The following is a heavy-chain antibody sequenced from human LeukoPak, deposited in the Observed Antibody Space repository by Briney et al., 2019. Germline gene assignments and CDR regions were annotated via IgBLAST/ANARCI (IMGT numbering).Heavy chain of an antibody. D-gene: IGHD3-10*01. V-gene: IGHV5-10-1*01. CDR1: GYSFTGYW. CDR2: IDPSDSYT. J-gene: IGHJ4*02. Sequence: KLGESLKISCKGSGYSFTGYWITWVRLMPGKGLEWMGRIDPSDSYTNYSPSFQGHVTISADKSISTAYLQWSSLKASDTAMYYCARLGYYGSGSYYRFLLDYWGQGTLVTVPS. CDR3: ARLGYYGSGSYYRFLLDY.